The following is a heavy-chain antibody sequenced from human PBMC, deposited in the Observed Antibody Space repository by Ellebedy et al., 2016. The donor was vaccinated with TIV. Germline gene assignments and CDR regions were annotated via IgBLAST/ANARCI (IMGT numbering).Heavy chain of an antibody. CDR2: ISTSSYT. Sequence: GGSLRLSCAASGFTFSDYYMNWIRQAPGKGLEWISYISTSSYTDYADSVKGRFTISRDNAKNTLYLQMNSLRAEDTAVYYCASFVAVVAATPLYGMDVWGQGTTVTVSS. CDR3: ASFVAVVAATPLYGMDV. V-gene: IGHV3-11*03. J-gene: IGHJ6*02. D-gene: IGHD2-15*01. CDR1: GFTFSDYY.